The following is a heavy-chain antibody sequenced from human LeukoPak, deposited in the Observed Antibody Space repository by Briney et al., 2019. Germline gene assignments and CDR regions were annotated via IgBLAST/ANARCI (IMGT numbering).Heavy chain of an antibody. V-gene: IGHV3-73*01. D-gene: IGHD1-26*01. Sequence: PGGSLRLSCVPSGFNFNDSALHWVRQAPGKGLEWVRRIRSKANNYATTYTASVRGGFIFSRDDSKSTAWLQMNSLRIEDSALYYCTRHTTGSPEFDPWGQGTLVTVAS. J-gene: IGHJ5*02. CDR1: GFNFNDSA. CDR3: TRHTTGSPEFDP. CDR2: IRSKANNYAT.